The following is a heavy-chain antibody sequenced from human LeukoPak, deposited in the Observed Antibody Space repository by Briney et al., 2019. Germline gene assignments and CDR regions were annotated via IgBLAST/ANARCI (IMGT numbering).Heavy chain of an antibody. CDR3: ASITIFGVASL. Sequence: PGGSLRLSCAASGFTFDDYGMSWVRQAPGKGLEWVSGINWNGGSTGYADSVKGRSTISRDNAKNPLYLQMNSLRAEDTALYYCASITIFGVASLWGQGTLVTVSS. D-gene: IGHD3-3*01. J-gene: IGHJ4*02. CDR1: GFTFDDYG. CDR2: INWNGGST. V-gene: IGHV3-20*04.